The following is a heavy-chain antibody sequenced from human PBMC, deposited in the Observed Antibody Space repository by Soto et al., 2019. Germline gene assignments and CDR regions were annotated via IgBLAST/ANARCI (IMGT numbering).Heavy chain of an antibody. J-gene: IGHJ4*02. Sequence: QVQLVESGGGVVQPGRSLRLSCAASGFTFSSYGMHWVRQAPGKGLEWVAVIWSDGSNKYYADSVKGRFTISRDNSKKTLYMQMNSLRAEDRAVYYCARGGLGQWLVLYWGQGTLVTVSS. D-gene: IGHD6-19*01. CDR1: GFTFSSYG. V-gene: IGHV3-33*01. CDR3: ARGGLGQWLVLY. CDR2: IWSDGSNK.